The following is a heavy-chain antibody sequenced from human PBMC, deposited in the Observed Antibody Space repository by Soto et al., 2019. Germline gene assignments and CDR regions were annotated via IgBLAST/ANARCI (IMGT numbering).Heavy chain of an antibody. CDR2: ISSSSSYI. J-gene: IGHJ6*02. CDR1: GFTFSSYS. V-gene: IGHV3-21*01. Sequence: EVQLVESGGGLVKPGGSLRLSCAASGFTFSSYSMNWVRQAPGKGLEWVSSISSSSSYIYYADSVKGRFTISRDNAKNSMYRQMNSVRAEDTAVYYCERDLFADEKVTTAGNGMDVGGQGTTVTVS. D-gene: IGHD2-21*02. CDR3: ERDLFADEKVTTAGNGMDV.